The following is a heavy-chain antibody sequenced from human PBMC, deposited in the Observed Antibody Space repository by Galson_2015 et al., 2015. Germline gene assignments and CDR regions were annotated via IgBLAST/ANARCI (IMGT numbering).Heavy chain of an antibody. V-gene: IGHV6-1*01. CDR2: TYYRSKWYN. D-gene: IGHD2/OR15-2a*01. J-gene: IGHJ4*02. CDR1: GDSVSSTSAA. CDR3: ARTGTTLVQADR. Sequence: CAISGDSVSSTSAAWNWIRQSPSRGLEWLGRTYYRSKWYNEYAASVKSRTTINPDTSKNEFSLQLNSVTPEDTAVYYCARTGTTLVQADRWGQGTLVTVSS.